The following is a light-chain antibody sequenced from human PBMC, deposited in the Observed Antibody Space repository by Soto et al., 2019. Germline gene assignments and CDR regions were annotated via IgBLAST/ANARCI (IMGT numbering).Light chain of an antibody. CDR1: SSDVGGYKY. Sequence: LTQPASVSGSPGQSITISCTGTSSDVGGYKYVSWYQQHPGKAPKFLIYEVSNRPSGVSSHFSGSKSGNTASLTISGLQAEDEADYYCTSKTSTSPYVFGTGTKVTVL. CDR3: TSKTSTSPYV. J-gene: IGLJ1*01. V-gene: IGLV2-14*01. CDR2: EVS.